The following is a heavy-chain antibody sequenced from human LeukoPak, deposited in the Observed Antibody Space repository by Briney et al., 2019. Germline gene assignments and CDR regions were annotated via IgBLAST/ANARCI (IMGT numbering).Heavy chain of an antibody. CDR2: ISSSGSTI. V-gene: IGHV3-48*03. CDR3: AREITNNWFDP. CDR1: GFTFSSYE. Sequence: GGSLRLSCAASGFTFSSYEMNWVRQAPGKGLEWVSYISSSGSTIYYADSVKGRFTISRDNAKNSLYLQMNSLRAEDTAVYYCAREITNNWFDPWGQGTLVTVSS. D-gene: IGHD3-3*01. J-gene: IGHJ5*02.